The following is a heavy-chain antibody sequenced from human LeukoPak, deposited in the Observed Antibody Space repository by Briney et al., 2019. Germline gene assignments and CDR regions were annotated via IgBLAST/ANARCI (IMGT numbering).Heavy chain of an antibody. J-gene: IGHJ5*02. CDR2: IYSSGSR. Sequence: KPSETLSLTCTVSGGSISSGSHYWSWIRQPAEKGLEWIGRIYSSGSRNYNPSLKSRVTISIDTSKNQFSLKLNSVTAADTAVYYCARGGGVRFGSGWRPGNWFDPWGQGTLVIVSS. CDR1: GGSISSGSHY. D-gene: IGHD6-19*01. V-gene: IGHV4-61*02. CDR3: ARGGGVRFGSGWRPGNWFDP.